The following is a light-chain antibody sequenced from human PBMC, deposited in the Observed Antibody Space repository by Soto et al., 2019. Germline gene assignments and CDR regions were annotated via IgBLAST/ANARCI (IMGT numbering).Light chain of an antibody. CDR1: QSVNSN. CDR3: QQYNIWPPRFT. Sequence: EIVMTQSPATLSLSPGERATLSCRASQSVNSNLAWYQQKPGQAPRLLIYAASTRATGIPARFSGSGSGTEFTLTISSLQSEDFALYYCQQYNIWPPRFTFGPGTKVDIK. CDR2: AAS. J-gene: IGKJ3*01. V-gene: IGKV3-15*01.